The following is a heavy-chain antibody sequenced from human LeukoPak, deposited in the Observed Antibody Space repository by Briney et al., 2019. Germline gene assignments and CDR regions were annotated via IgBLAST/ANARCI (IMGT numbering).Heavy chain of an antibody. V-gene: IGHV4-59*01. D-gene: IGHD3-10*02. J-gene: IGHJ4*02. Sequence: SETLSLTCTVSGGSISSYYWSWIRQPPGKGLEWSGYIYYSGSTNYNPSLKSRVTISVDTSKNQFSLKLSSVTAADTAVYYCARTASVRGVIKELDYWGQGTLVTVSS. CDR3: ARTASVRGVIKELDY. CDR1: GGSISSYY. CDR2: IYYSGST.